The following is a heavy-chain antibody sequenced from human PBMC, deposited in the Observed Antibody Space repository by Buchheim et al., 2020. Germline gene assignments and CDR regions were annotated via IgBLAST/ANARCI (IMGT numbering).Heavy chain of an antibody. CDR2: INPNSGAT. V-gene: IGHV1-2*06. D-gene: IGHD1-26*01. CDR3: ARDRVGPTDY. J-gene: IGHJ4*02. CDR1: GYSFIDYY. Sequence: QVQLVQSGAEVKRPGASVKVSCRTSGYSFIDYYIHWVRQAPGQGLEWMGRINPNSGATDYARQFRGRVTLTRDTSLNTAYMEVTGLTSDDTALYYCARDRVGPTDYWGQGT.